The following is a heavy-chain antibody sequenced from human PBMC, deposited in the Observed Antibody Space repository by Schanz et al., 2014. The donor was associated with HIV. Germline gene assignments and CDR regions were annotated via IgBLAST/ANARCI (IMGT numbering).Heavy chain of an antibody. CDR2: ITGSGSHI. D-gene: IGHD3-3*01. V-gene: IGHV3-23*04. CDR3: ARDWRPNYDFWSGSIGVIGMDG. Sequence: EVQLVESGGGLVQPGRSLRLSCAASGFTFSTYAMNWVRQAPGKGLEWVSGITGSGSHIYYADSVKGRFTIFRDNSKNTLYLQMNSLRGEDTAVYYCARDWRPNYDFWSGSIGVIGMDGGGQGATVTVAS. CDR1: GFTFSTYA. J-gene: IGHJ6*02.